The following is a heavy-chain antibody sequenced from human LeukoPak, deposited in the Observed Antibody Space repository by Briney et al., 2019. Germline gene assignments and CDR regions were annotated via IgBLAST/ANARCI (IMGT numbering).Heavy chain of an antibody. D-gene: IGHD3-22*01. CDR1: GGSISSYY. V-gene: IGHV4-59*01. CDR3: ARDRYYYDSSGYYPLDY. Sequence: KTSETLSLTCTVSGGSISSYYWSWIRQPPGKGLEWIGYIYYSGSTNYNPSLKSRVTISVDTSKNQFSLKLSSVTAADTAVYYCARDRYYYDSSGYYPLDYWGQGTLVTVSS. J-gene: IGHJ4*02. CDR2: IYYSGST.